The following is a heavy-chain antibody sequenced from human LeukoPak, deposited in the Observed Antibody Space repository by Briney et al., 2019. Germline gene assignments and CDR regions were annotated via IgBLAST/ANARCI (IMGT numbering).Heavy chain of an antibody. V-gene: IGHV4-34*01. D-gene: IGHD6-6*01. CDR3: ASMKSSIAARPLAYYYYGMDV. J-gene: IGHJ6*02. Sequence: SETLSLTCAVYGGSFSGYYWSWIRQPPGKGLEWIGEINHSGSTNYNPSLKSRVTISVDTSKNQFSLKLSSVTAADTAVYYCASMKSSIAARPLAYYYYGMDVWGQGTTVTVSS. CDR1: GGSFSGYY. CDR2: INHSGST.